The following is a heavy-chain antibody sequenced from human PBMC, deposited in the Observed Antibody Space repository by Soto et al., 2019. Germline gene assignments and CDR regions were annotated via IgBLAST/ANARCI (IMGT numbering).Heavy chain of an antibody. CDR3: ARILRGSNTDYYHYLDA. J-gene: IGHJ6*03. CDR1: GYTFTSHG. Sequence: QVQLVQSGAEVKKPGASVKVSCKASGYTFTSHGISWVRQAPGQGLEWMGWISAYNGDTNYAQKLQGRVTVTTDTSTSTAYMELRSLRSDDTAVYYCARILRGSNTDYYHYLDAWGKGTSDTVSS. V-gene: IGHV1-18*01. CDR2: ISAYNGDT. D-gene: IGHD3-10*01.